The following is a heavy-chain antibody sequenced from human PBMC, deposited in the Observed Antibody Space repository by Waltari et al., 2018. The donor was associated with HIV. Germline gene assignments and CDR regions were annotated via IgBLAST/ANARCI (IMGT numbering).Heavy chain of an antibody. CDR2: INTDGIYT. CDR3: AVPRCNRANCHFAS. J-gene: IGHJ4*02. D-gene: IGHD1-1*01. CDR1: GFSFTSSR. Sequence: EVRLEESGGGLVQPGGSLRISCAAAGFSFTSSRRHGVRQVPGKRPEWVARINTDGIYTNYADAVRGRFSNSRDNAKNTLYLQMNSLKVEDTAVYFCAVPRCNRANCHFASWGQGTLVTVSS. V-gene: IGHV3-74*01.